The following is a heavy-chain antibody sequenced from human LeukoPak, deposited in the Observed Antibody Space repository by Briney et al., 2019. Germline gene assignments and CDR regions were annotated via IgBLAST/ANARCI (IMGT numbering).Heavy chain of an antibody. CDR3: ARGIEEDIVVVVAATPAGAFDI. CDR2: IIPIFGTA. J-gene: IGHJ3*02. D-gene: IGHD2-15*01. Sequence: GSSVKVSCKASGGTFSSYAISWVRQAPGQGREWMGGIIPIFGTAHAAQTFPGRVTITADKSTRTAYMELSSLASDDPAVYYCARGIEEDIVVVVAATPAGAFDIWGQGTMVTVSS. CDR1: GGTFSSYA. V-gene: IGHV1-69*06.